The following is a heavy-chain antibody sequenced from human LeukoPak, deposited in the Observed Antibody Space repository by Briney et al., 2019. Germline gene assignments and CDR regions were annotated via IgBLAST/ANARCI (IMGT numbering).Heavy chain of an antibody. CDR3: ARGHDVGSSGWWLFDY. V-gene: IGHV1-69*05. Sequence: SVNVSCKASGGTFSSYAISWVRQAPGQGLEWMGRIIPIFGTANYAQKFQGRVTITTDESTSTAYMELSSLRSEDTAVYYCARGHDVGSSGWWLFDYWGQGTLVTVSS. D-gene: IGHD6-19*01. J-gene: IGHJ4*02. CDR2: IIPIFGTA. CDR1: GGTFSSYA.